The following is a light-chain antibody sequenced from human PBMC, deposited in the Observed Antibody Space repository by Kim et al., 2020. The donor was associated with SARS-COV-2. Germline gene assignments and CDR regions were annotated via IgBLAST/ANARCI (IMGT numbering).Light chain of an antibody. V-gene: IGLV1-47*01. J-gene: IGLJ3*02. CDR1: SSNIGSNY. CDR3: AAWDDSLSDPRV. CDR2: RNN. Sequence: QSVLTQPPSASGTPGQRVTISCSGSSSNIGSNYVYWYQQLPGTAPKLLIYRNNQRPSGVADRFSGSKSSTSASLAISGLRSEDEAADYCAAWDDSLSDPRVFGGGTQLTVL.